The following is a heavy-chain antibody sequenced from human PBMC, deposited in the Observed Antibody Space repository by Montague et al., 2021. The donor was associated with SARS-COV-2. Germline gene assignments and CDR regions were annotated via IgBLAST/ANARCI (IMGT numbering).Heavy chain of an antibody. V-gene: IGHV4-31*03. J-gene: IGHJ2*01. CDR2: IYYSGST. CDR1: GGSISSGGYY. D-gene: IGHD3-22*01. Sequence: TLSLTCTVSGGSISSGGYYWSWIRQHPGKGLEWIGYIYYSGSTHYNPSLKSRVTISVDTSKNQFSLKMSSVTAADTAVYYCARSPEPMIILIITSLNWYFDLWGRGTLFTVSS. CDR3: ARSPEPMIILIITSLNWYFDL.